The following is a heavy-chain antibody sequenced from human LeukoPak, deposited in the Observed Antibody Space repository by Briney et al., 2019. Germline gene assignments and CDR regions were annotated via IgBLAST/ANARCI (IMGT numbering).Heavy chain of an antibody. V-gene: IGHV3-7*05. J-gene: IGHJ3*02. Sequence: GRTLRLSCAASGFTFSSYWMSWGRQAPGKGLEWVANIKQDGSEKYYVDSVKGRFTISRDNAKNSLYLQMNSLRAEDTAVYYCARPLRDGYNFDAFDIWGQGTMVTVSS. CDR2: IKQDGSEK. CDR1: GFTFSSYW. D-gene: IGHD5-24*01. CDR3: ARPLRDGYNFDAFDI.